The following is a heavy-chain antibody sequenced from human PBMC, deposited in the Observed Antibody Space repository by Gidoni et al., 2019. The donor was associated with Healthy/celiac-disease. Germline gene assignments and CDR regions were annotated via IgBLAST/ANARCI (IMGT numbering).Heavy chain of an antibody. V-gene: IGHV4-34*01. CDR3: ARVKFNWTRYFDY. CDR1: GGSFSGYY. CDR2: INHSGST. Sequence: QVQLQQWGAGLLKPSETLSLTCAVYGGSFSGYYWSWIRQPPGKGLEWIGEINHSGSTNYNPSLKSRVTISVDTSKNQFSLKLSSVTAADTAVYYCARVKFNWTRYFDYWGQGTLVTVSS. D-gene: IGHD1-20*01. J-gene: IGHJ4*02.